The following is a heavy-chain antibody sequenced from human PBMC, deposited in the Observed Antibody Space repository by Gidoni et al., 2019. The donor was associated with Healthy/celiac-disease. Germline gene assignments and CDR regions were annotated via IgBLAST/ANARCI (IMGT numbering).Heavy chain of an antibody. J-gene: IGHJ4*02. CDR1: GFNFGAHW. V-gene: IGHV3-7*01. CDR3: TRGHN. Sequence: EVQLVESGGALVQSGGSLRLSCAASGFNFGAHWMGWARQAPGKRLEWVAYISPDGSDKDHVDSLKGRFTISRDNAKNSLYLQMNSLRAEDTAVYYCTRGHNWGQGTLVTVSS. CDR2: ISPDGSDK.